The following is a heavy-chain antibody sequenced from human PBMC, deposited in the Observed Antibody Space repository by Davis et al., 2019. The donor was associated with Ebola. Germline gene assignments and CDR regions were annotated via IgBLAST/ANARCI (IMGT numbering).Heavy chain of an antibody. J-gene: IGHJ3*02. CDR3: ASQTGGGAFDI. V-gene: IGHV4-59*08. Sequence: PSETLSLTCTVSGGSISSYYWSWIRQPPGKGLEWIGYIYYSGSTNYNPSLKSRVTISVDTSKNQFSLKLSSVTAADTAVYYCASQTGGGAFDIWGQGTMVTVSS. D-gene: IGHD3-16*01. CDR1: GGSISSYY. CDR2: IYYSGST.